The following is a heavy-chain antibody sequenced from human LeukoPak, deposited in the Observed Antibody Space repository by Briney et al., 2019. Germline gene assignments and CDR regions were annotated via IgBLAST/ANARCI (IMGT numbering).Heavy chain of an antibody. Sequence: GGSLRLSCAASGFSFSTYAMGWVRQAPGKGLEWVSSISGTGDSTYYADAVKGRFTISRDNSKNTLYPQMNSLRAEDTAVYYCVEDVVVIVAAKPGIWGQGTLVTVSS. V-gene: IGHV3-23*01. D-gene: IGHD2-15*01. CDR1: GFSFSTYA. J-gene: IGHJ4*02. CDR3: VEDVVVIVAAKPGI. CDR2: ISGTGDST.